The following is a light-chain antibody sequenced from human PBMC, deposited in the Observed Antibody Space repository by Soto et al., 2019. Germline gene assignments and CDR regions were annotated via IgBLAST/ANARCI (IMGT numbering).Light chain of an antibody. CDR1: QTIYSW. J-gene: IGKJ1*01. Sequence: DIQLTQSPSTLSASVGDRVSITCRASQTIYSWLAWYQQRPGKPPNLLIYKASTLASGVPSRFSGSRSGTEFTLTINSLQPDDFATYYCQQYHIYSGTFGQGTKVDIK. CDR2: KAS. CDR3: QQYHIYSGT. V-gene: IGKV1-5*03.